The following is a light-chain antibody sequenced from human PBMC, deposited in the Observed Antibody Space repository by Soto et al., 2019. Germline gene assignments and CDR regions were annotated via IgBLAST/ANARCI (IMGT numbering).Light chain of an antibody. CDR3: HHYFSWPPYT. J-gene: IGKJ2*01. V-gene: IGKV3D-15*01. CDR1: QSVSSY. CDR2: GAS. Sequence: EVVMTQSPATLSVSPGERATLSCRASQSVSSYLAWYQHKPGQTPRLLIYGASTRAAGIPARFSGSGSATEFTLTISSLQSEEFGVYYCHHYFSWPPYTFGQGTKLEIK.